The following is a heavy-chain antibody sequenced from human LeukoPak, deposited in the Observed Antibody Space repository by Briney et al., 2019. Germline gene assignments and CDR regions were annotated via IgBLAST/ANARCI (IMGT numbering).Heavy chain of an antibody. CDR3: ARDLYNYDSSGSGMDV. V-gene: IGHV3-11*01. CDR1: GFTFSDYY. D-gene: IGHD3-22*01. CDR2: ISSSGSTI. J-gene: IGHJ6*02. Sequence: GGSLRLSCAASGFTFSDYYMNWIRQAPGKGLEGVSYISSSGSTIYYGDSVKGRFTISRDNAKNSLYLQMNSLRAEDTAVYYCARDLYNYDSSGSGMDVWGQGTTVTVSS.